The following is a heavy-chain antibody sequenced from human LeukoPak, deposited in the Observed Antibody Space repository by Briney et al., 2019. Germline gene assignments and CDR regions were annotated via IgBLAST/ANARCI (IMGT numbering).Heavy chain of an antibody. CDR2: VRFDGSNE. J-gene: IGHJ4*02. Sequence: GGSLRLSCAASGFTFSSCGMHWVRQAPGKGLEWVAFVRFDGSNEYYADPVKVRFTISRDNAKNSLYLQMNSLRAEDTAVYYCAREIFWSGYYSNLHFDYWGQGTLVTVSS. CDR1: GFTFSSCG. D-gene: IGHD3-3*01. V-gene: IGHV3-30*02. CDR3: AREIFWSGYYSNLHFDY.